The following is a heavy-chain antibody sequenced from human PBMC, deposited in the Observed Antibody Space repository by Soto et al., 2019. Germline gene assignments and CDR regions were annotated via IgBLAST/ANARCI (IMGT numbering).Heavy chain of an antibody. Sequence: GESLKISCRGSGYDFNTNWFGWVRQLPGRGLEWVGIMYPGDSDTRYNPSLQGHVALSVDVTVSTAFLQWRSLETSDTGMYFCARLPRDCNKTSCYYADHWGQGTQVTVSS. J-gene: IGHJ4*02. V-gene: IGHV5-51*01. CDR3: ARLPRDCNKTSCYYADH. D-gene: IGHD3-3*01. CDR1: GYDFNTNW. CDR2: MYPGDSDT.